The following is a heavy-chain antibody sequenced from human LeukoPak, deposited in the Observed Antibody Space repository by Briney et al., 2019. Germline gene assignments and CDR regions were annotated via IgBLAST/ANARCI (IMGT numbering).Heavy chain of an antibody. CDR3: ARGGTTVTPGLLWFDP. D-gene: IGHD4-17*01. Sequence: PSETLSLTCSVSGGSISSHYWSWIRQPPGKGLEWIGYIYYSGSTNYNPSLKSRVTISVHTSKNQFSLKLSSVTAADTAVYYCARGGTTVTPGLLWFDPWGQGTLVTVSS. V-gene: IGHV4-59*11. J-gene: IGHJ5*02. CDR2: IYYSGST. CDR1: GGSISSHY.